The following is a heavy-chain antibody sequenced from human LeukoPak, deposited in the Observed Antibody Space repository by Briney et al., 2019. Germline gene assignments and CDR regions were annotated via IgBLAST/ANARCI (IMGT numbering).Heavy chain of an antibody. CDR3: ARSIFGVVSFDY. CDR1: GGSISSSSYY. CDR2: IYYSGST. V-gene: IGHV4-39*07. D-gene: IGHD3-3*01. J-gene: IGHJ4*02. Sequence: PSETLSLTCTVSGGSISSSSYYWGWIRQPPGKGLEWIGSIYYSGSTYYNPSLKSRVTTSVDTSKNQFSLKLSSVTAADTAVYYCARSIFGVVSFDYWGQGTLVTVSS.